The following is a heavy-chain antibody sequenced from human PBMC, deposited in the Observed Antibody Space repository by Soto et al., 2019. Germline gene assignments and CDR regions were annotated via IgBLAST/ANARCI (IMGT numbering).Heavy chain of an antibody. Sequence: GASVKVSCKASGYTFTSYDINWVRQATGQGLEYMGWMNPNSGNTGYAQKFQGRVTMTRNTSISTAYMELSSLRSDDTAVYYCARVPPWQLAPPYYYYGMDVWG. CDR3: ARVPPWQLAPPYYYYGMDV. J-gene: IGHJ6*02. CDR2: MNPNSGNT. CDR1: GYTFTSYD. D-gene: IGHD6-6*01. V-gene: IGHV1-8*01.